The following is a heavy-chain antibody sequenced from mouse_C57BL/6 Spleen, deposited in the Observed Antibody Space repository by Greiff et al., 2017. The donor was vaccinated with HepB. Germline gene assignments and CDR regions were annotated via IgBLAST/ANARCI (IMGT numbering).Heavy chain of an antibody. Sequence: EVMLVESGGGLVKPGGSLKLSCAASGFTFSDYGMHWVRQAPEKGLEWVAYISSGSSTIYYADTVKGRFTISRDNAKNTLFLQMTSLRSEDTAMYYCARNDYYGSSHYWYFDVWGTGTTVTVSS. J-gene: IGHJ1*03. V-gene: IGHV5-17*01. D-gene: IGHD1-1*01. CDR2: ISSGSSTI. CDR3: ARNDYYGSSHYWYFDV. CDR1: GFTFSDYG.